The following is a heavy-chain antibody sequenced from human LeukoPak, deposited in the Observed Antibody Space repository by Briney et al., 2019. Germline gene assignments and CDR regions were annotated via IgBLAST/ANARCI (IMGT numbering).Heavy chain of an antibody. D-gene: IGHD3-16*02. J-gene: IGHJ4*02. V-gene: IGHV4-34*01. CDR3: ARGEYDYVWGSYRYPAFDY. Sequence: SETLSLTCAVYGGCFSGYYWSWIRQPPGKGLEWIGEINHSGSTNYNPSLKSRVTISVDTSKNQFSLKLSSVTAADTAVYYCARGEYDYVWGSYRYPAFDYWGQGTLVTVSS. CDR2: INHSGST. CDR1: GGCFSGYY.